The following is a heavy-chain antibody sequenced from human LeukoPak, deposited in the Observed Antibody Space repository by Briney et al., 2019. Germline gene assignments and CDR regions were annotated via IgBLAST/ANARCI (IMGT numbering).Heavy chain of an antibody. Sequence: GASLRLSCAASGFTFSSYAMSWVRQAPGKGLEWVSAISGSGGSTYYADSVKGRFTISRDNSKKTLYLQMNSLRAEDTAVYYCAKLSTYYYDSSSYCFDYWGQGTLVTVSS. CDR3: AKLSTYYYDSSSYCFDY. CDR2: ISGSGGST. V-gene: IGHV3-23*01. D-gene: IGHD3-22*01. J-gene: IGHJ4*02. CDR1: GFTFSSYA.